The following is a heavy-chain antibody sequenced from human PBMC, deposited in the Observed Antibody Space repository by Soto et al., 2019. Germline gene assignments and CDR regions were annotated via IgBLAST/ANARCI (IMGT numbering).Heavy chain of an antibody. Sequence: QVQLVESGGGVVQPGRSLRLSCAASGFTFSNYGIYWVRQAPGKGLEWVAVISHDGGTKYYAASVRGRFTMSRDNSKSTMYLQMNSLPVEDTAVYYCTRDIPEGVTGDGYFDVWGRGTLVIVSS. CDR2: ISHDGGTK. D-gene: IGHD2-2*02. V-gene: IGHV3-30*03. CDR1: GFTFSNYG. CDR3: TRDIPEGVTGDGYFDV. J-gene: IGHJ2*01.